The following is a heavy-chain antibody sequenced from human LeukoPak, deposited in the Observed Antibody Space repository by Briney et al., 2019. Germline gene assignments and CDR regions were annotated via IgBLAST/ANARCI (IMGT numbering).Heavy chain of an antibody. CDR1: GLIFTNYW. CDR3: ATWGSIFGVTFFDY. D-gene: IGHD3-3*01. J-gene: IGHJ4*02. V-gene: IGHV3-7*01. Sequence: GGSLRLSCAASGLIFTNYWMSWVRQAPGKGLEWVATIKEDGSDKHYVDSVKGRFTISRDNAKSSLYLLMNTLRADDTAVYYCATWGSIFGVTFFDYWGQGSLVTVSS. CDR2: IKEDGSDK.